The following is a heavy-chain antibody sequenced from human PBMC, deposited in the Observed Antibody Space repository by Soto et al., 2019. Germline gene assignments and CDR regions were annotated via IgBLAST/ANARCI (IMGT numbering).Heavy chain of an antibody. CDR1: GGTSSTYA. J-gene: IGHJ4*02. D-gene: IGHD5-18*01. Sequence: QVQLVQSGAEVKKPESSVKVSCKAPGGTSSTYAISWVRQAPGQGLEWMGGIIPMFGTANYAQRFQDRVTITADESTNTVYMELRSLRSEDTAVYFCASGIQLWLRRINNGYSGWGQGTLVTVSS. V-gene: IGHV1-69*12. CDR3: ASGIQLWLRRINNGYSG. CDR2: IIPMFGTA.